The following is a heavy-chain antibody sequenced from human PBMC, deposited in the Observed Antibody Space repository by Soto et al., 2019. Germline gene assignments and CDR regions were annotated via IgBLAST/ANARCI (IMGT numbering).Heavy chain of an antibody. Sequence: PSETLSLTCAVSDYSISSGYYLGWIRQPPGKGLEWIGSMYHSGTSSYNPSLKSRVTMSVDTSKNEFSLKLSSVTAADTAVYYCARDHYSSGYMVSPYWGQGALVTVSS. D-gene: IGHD6-25*01. CDR3: ARDHYSSGYMVSPY. CDR2: MYHSGTS. V-gene: IGHV4-38-2*02. CDR1: DYSISSGYY. J-gene: IGHJ4*02.